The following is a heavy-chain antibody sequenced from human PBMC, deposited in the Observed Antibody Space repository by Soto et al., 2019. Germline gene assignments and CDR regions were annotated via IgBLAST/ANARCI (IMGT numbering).Heavy chain of an antibody. CDR1: GFTFSSYW. V-gene: IGHV3-7*01. CDR3: SRRDYSDY. CDR2: IKQDGSEK. Sequence: PGGSLRLSCAASGFTFSSYWMNWVRQAPGKGLEWVASIKQDGSEKYYVDSMKGRFTISRDNAKNSLYLQMNSLRAEDTAMYYCSRRDYSDYWGQGILVTVSS. J-gene: IGHJ4*01.